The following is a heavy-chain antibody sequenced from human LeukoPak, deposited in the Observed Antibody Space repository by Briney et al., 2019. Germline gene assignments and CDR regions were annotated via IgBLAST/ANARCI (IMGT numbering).Heavy chain of an antibody. CDR2: IYSGGST. Sequence: GGSLRLSCAASGFTVSSNYMRWVRQAPGKGLEWVSVIYSGGSTYYADSVKGRFTISRDNSKNTLYLQMNSLRAEDTAVYYCAKALARYGSGSYDYWGQGTLVTVSS. J-gene: IGHJ4*02. CDR3: AKALARYGSGSYDY. CDR1: GFTVSSNY. V-gene: IGHV3-53*01. D-gene: IGHD3-10*01.